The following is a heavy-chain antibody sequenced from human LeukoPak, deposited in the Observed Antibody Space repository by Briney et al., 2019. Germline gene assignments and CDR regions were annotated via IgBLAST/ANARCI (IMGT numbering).Heavy chain of an antibody. V-gene: IGHV4-59*01. CDR1: GGSISSYY. CDR2: IYYSGST. D-gene: IGHD2-2*01. J-gene: IGHJ4*02. CDR3: ARDAGSATSLFDY. Sequence: SETLSLTCTVSGGSISSYYWSWIRQPPGKGLEWIGYIYYSGSTNYNPSPKSRVTISVDTSKNQFSLKLSSVTAADTAVYYCARDAGSATSLFDYWGQGTLVTVSS.